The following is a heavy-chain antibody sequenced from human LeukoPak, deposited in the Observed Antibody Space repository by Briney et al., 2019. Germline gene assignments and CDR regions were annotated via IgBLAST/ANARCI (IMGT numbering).Heavy chain of an antibody. CDR3: ARDGPVPAAMSDAFDI. D-gene: IGHD2-2*01. CDR2: IIPIFGTA. Sequence: GASVKVSCKASGGTFSSYAISWVRQAPGQGLEWMGGIIPIFGTANYAQKFQGRVTITADESTSTAYMELSSLRSDDTAVYYCARDGPVPAAMSDAFDIWGQGTMVTVSS. J-gene: IGHJ3*02. CDR1: GGTFSSYA. V-gene: IGHV1-69*13.